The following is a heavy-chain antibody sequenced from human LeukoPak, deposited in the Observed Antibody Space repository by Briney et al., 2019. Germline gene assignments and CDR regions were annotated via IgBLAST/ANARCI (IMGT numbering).Heavy chain of an antibody. Sequence: NPSETLSLTCTVSGGSISNYYWSWIRQPAGKGLEWIGRIYTSGSTNYNPSLKSRVTMSIDTSKNQFSLKLSSVTAADTAVYYCAREGPNRVFDPRGQGTLVTVSS. CDR2: IYTSGST. CDR1: GGSISNYY. V-gene: IGHV4-4*07. D-gene: IGHD1-14*01. J-gene: IGHJ5*02. CDR3: AREGPNRVFDP.